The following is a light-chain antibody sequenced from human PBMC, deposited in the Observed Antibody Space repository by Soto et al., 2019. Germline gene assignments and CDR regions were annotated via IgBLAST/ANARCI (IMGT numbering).Light chain of an antibody. CDR1: QSVSSSY. CDR3: QQYGSSSWT. Sequence: EIVLTQSPGTLSLSPGERATLSCRASQSVSSSYLAWYQQKAGQAPRLLIYGASSRATGIPDRFSGSGSGNDFTLTISRLEPEDFAVYYCQQYGSSSWTFGQGTKVEIK. CDR2: GAS. J-gene: IGKJ1*01. V-gene: IGKV3-20*01.